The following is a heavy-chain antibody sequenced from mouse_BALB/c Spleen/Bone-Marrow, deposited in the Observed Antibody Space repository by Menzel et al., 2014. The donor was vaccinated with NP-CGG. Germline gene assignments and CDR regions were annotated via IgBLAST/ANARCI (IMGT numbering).Heavy chain of an antibody. Sequence: EVQLVESGGGLAQPGGSRKLSCAASGFTFSSFGMHWVRQAPEKGLEWVAYISSGSTTIFYADTVKGRFTISRDNPKNTLFLQMTSLRSEDTAMYYCTRGGNWDDFDYWGQGTTLTVSS. CDR2: ISSGSTTI. D-gene: IGHD4-1*01. CDR3: TRGGNWDDFDY. CDR1: GFTFSSFG. J-gene: IGHJ2*01. V-gene: IGHV5-17*02.